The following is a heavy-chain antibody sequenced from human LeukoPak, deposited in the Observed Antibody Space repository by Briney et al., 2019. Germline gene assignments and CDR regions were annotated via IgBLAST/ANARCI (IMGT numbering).Heavy chain of an antibody. D-gene: IGHD3-10*01. CDR2: IYTSGST. CDR1: GGSISSGSYY. V-gene: IGHV4-61*02. CDR3: ARGRGYGSGIVNWFDP. Sequence: SETLSLTCTVSGGSISSGSYYWSWIRQPAGKGLEWIGRIYTSGSTNYNPSLKSRVTISVDTSKNQFSLKLSSVTAADTAVYYCARGRGYGSGIVNWFDPWGQGTLVTVSS. J-gene: IGHJ5*02.